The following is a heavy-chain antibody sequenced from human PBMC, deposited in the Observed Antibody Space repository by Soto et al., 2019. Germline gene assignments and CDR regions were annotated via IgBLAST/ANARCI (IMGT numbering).Heavy chain of an antibody. V-gene: IGHV3-7*03. D-gene: IGHD1-26*01. J-gene: IGHJ4*02. CDR2: ISQDGRER. CDR3: ASVGGPQNLVSWNAMDY. CDR1: GFSFESYW. Sequence: HPGGSLRLSCEVSGFSFESYWMTWVRQGPGKGLEWVASISQDGRERYYVDSVEGRFTVSRDNAKNSLGLQMNSLRADDTAVYYCASVGGPQNLVSWNAMDYWGQGTRVTVSS.